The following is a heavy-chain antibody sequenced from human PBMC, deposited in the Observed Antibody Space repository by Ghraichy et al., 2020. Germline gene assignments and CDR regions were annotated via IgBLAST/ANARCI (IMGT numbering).Heavy chain of an antibody. V-gene: IGHV4-30-2*01. J-gene: IGHJ3*02. CDR1: GGSISSGGYS. CDR3: ARAQDPDDAFDI. Sequence: SETLSLTCAVSGGSISSGGYSWSWIRQPPGKGLEWIGYIYHSGSTYYNPSLKSRVTISVDRSKNQFSLKLSSVTAADTAVYYFARAQDPDDAFDIWGQGTMVTVSS. CDR2: IYHSGST. D-gene: IGHD2-15*01.